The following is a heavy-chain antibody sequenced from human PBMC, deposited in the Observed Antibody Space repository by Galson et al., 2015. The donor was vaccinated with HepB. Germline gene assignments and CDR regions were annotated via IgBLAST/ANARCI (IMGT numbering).Heavy chain of an antibody. D-gene: IGHD1-1*01. Sequence: SVKVSCKASGGTFSSYAISWVRQAPGQGLEWMGRIIPILGIANYAQKFQGRVTITADNSTSTAYMELSSLRSEDTAVYYCASEGSERAFDIWGQGTMVTVSS. J-gene: IGHJ3*02. CDR2: IIPILGIA. V-gene: IGHV1-69*04. CDR3: ASEGSERAFDI. CDR1: GGTFSSYA.